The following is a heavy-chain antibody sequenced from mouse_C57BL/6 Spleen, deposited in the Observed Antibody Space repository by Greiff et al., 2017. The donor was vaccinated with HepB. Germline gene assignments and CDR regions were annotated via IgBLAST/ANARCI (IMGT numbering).Heavy chain of an antibody. Sequence: QVQLQQSGAELVMPGASVTLSCKASGYTFTDYEMHWVKETPVHGLEWIGAIDPETGGTAYNQKFKGKAILTADKSSSAAYMELRSLTSEDSAVYYCTKLLLLNSWYFDVWGAGPTATVS. J-gene: IGHJ1*01. CDR1: GYTFTDYE. CDR2: IDPETGGT. D-gene: IGHD1-1*01. V-gene: IGHV1-15*01. CDR3: TKLLLLNSWYFDV.